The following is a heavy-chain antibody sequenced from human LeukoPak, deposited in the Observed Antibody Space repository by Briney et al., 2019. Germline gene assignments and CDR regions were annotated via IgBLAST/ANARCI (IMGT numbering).Heavy chain of an antibody. CDR3: ARSGRGGAFDI. CDR1: GFTFDDYA. V-gene: IGHV3-74*01. Sequence: GGSLRLSCAASGFTFDDYAMHWVRQGPGKGLVWVSRIYSDGSRTTYADSVKGRFTISGDNAKNTLYLQMNSLRAEDTAVYYCARSGRGGAFDIWGQGTMVTVSS. D-gene: IGHD1-26*01. CDR2: IYSDGSRT. J-gene: IGHJ3*02.